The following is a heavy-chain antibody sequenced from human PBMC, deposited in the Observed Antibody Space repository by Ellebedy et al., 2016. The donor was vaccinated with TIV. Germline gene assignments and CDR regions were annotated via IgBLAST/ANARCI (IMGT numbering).Heavy chain of an antibody. CDR1: GFTFSSYS. CDR3: ARDAGGLLWFGDLLSGQN. J-gene: IGHJ4*02. Sequence: PGGSLRLSCAASGFTFSSYSMNWVRQAPGKGLEWVSSISSSSSYIYYADSVKGRFTISRDNAKNSLYLQMNSRRAEDTAVYYCARDAGGLLWFGDLLSGQNWGQGTLVTVSS. V-gene: IGHV3-21*01. D-gene: IGHD3-10*01. CDR2: ISSSSSYI.